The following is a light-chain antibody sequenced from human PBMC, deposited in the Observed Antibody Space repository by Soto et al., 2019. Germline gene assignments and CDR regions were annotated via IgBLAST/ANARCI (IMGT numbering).Light chain of an antibody. CDR3: QQYGSSPLT. CDR2: AAS. CDR1: QSVSRDY. V-gene: IGKV3-20*01. J-gene: IGKJ4*01. Sequence: EIVLAQSPGTLSLSPGQRATLSCRASQSVSRDYVAWYQHKPGQAPRLLIYAASSRPSGIPDRFGGSGSGTDFTLTISRLEPEDFALYYCQQYGSSPLTFGGGTGVEFK.